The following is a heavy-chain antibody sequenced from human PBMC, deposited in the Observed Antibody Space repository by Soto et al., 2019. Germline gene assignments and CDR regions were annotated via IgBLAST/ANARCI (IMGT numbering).Heavy chain of an antibody. J-gene: IGHJ4*02. CDR2: IIPILGIA. Sequence: GRIIPILGIANYAQKFLGRVAITADTSTNTAYMELSSLRSEDTAVYYCARDPGDFWGQGTLVTVSS. V-gene: IGHV1-69*04. CDR3: ARDPGDF.